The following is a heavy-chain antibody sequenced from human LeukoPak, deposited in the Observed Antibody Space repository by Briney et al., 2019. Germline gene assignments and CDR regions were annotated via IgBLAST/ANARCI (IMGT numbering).Heavy chain of an antibody. Sequence: SETLSLTCTVSGGSISSYYWSWIRQPPGKGLEWIGEINHSGSTNYNPSLKSRVTISVDTSKNQFSLKLSSVTAADTAVYYCARVGIAARPYYYGMDVWGQGTTVTVSS. CDR1: GGSISSYY. CDR2: INHSGST. V-gene: IGHV4-34*01. D-gene: IGHD6-6*01. CDR3: ARVGIAARPYYYGMDV. J-gene: IGHJ6*02.